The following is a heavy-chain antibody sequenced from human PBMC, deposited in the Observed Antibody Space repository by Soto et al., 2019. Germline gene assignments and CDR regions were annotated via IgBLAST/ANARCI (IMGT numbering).Heavy chain of an antibody. CDR3: TRDHGYGYGMDV. CDR1: GFTFSTYS. D-gene: IGHD5-12*01. J-gene: IGHJ6*02. Sequence: ESGGGLVQPGVSLSLSCAASGFTFSTYSMNWVRQAPGKGLEWISYITKSSRTIYYADSVKGRFTISRDNAKNSLYLQMNSLRAEDTAVYYCTRDHGYGYGMDVWGQGTTVTVSS. CDR2: ITKSSRTI. V-gene: IGHV3-48*01.